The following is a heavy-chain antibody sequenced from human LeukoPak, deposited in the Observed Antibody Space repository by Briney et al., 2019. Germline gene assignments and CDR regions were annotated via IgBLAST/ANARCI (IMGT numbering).Heavy chain of an antibody. D-gene: IGHD2-21*02. Sequence: PGGSLRLSCAASGFTVSSYDMHWVRQATGKGLEWVSAIGTAGDTYYPGSVKGRFTISRENAKNSLYLQMNSLRAGDTAVYYCAREHPLAYCGGDCPDYYGMDVWGQGTTVTVSS. J-gene: IGHJ6*02. CDR3: AREHPLAYCGGDCPDYYGMDV. CDR2: IGTAGDT. V-gene: IGHV3-13*04. CDR1: GFTVSSYD.